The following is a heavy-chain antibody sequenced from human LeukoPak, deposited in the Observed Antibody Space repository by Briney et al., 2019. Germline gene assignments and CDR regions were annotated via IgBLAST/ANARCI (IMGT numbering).Heavy chain of an antibody. Sequence: RGSLRLSCAASGFTFSSYSMNWVRQAPGKGLEWVSYISSSSSTIHYADSVKGRFTISRDNAKNSLYLQMNSLRAEDTAVYYCARAEEAYYDFWSGYSNAFDIWGQGTMVTVSS. CDR1: GFTFSSYS. V-gene: IGHV3-48*01. J-gene: IGHJ3*02. CDR3: ARAEEAYYDFWSGYSNAFDI. CDR2: ISSSSSTI. D-gene: IGHD3-3*01.